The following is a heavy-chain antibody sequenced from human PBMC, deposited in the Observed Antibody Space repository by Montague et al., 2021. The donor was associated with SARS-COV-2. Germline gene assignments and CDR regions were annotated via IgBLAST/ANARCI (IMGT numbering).Heavy chain of an antibody. CDR3: ARDTRSEYFDFLTGYYKGVFFDY. J-gene: IGHJ4*02. CDR1: GFTFSSYE. V-gene: IGHV3-20*04. Sequence: SLRLSCAASGFTFSSYEMNWVRQAPGKGLEWVSGINWNGGSTGSADSVKGRFTISRDNAKNSLYLQMNSLRAEDTALYYCARDTRSEYFDFLTGYYKGVFFDYWGQGTLVTVSS. D-gene: IGHD3-9*01. CDR2: INWNGGST.